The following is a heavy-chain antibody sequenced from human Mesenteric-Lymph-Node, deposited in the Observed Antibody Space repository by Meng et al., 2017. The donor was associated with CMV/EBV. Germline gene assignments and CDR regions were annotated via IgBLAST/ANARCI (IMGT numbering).Heavy chain of an antibody. Sequence: GESLKISCAASGFTFSSYSMNWVRQAPGKGLEWVSSISSSSSYIYYADSVKGRFTTSRDNAKNSLYLQMNSLRAEDTAVYYCARPLRITIFGVVTDRYYYYGMDVWGQGTTVTVSS. CDR3: ARPLRITIFGVVTDRYYYYGMDV. CDR2: ISSSSSYI. D-gene: IGHD3-3*01. V-gene: IGHV3-21*01. J-gene: IGHJ6*02. CDR1: GFTFSSYS.